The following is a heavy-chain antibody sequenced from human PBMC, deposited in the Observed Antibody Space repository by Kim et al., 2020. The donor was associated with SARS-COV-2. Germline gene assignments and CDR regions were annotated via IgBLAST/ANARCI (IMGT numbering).Heavy chain of an antibody. Sequence: GGSLRLSCAASGFTFSSYGMHWVRQAPGKGLEWVAVIWYDGSNKYYADSVKGRFTISRDNSKNTLYLQMNSLRAEDTAVYYCARDLVVVAATNVGYYYYGMAVWGQGTTVTVSS. J-gene: IGHJ6*02. V-gene: IGHV3-33*01. D-gene: IGHD2-15*01. CDR1: GFTFSSYG. CDR3: ARDLVVVAATNVGYYYYGMAV. CDR2: IWYDGSNK.